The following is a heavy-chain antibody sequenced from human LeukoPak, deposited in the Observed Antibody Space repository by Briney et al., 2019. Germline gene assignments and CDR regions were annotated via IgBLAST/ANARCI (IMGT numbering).Heavy chain of an antibody. J-gene: IGHJ4*02. CDR3: ARGGYDKQLGVDY. CDR2: INHSGST. Sequence: SETLSLTCAVYGGSFSGYYWSWIRQPPGKGLEWIGEINHSGSTNYNPSLKSRVTISVDTSENQFSLKLSSVTAADTAVYYCARGGYDKQLGVDYWGQGTLVTVSS. CDR1: GGSFSGYY. V-gene: IGHV4-34*01. D-gene: IGHD6-6*01.